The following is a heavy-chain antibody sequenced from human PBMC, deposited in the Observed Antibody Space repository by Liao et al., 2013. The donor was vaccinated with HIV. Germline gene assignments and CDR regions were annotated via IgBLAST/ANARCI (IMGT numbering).Heavy chain of an antibody. D-gene: IGHD6-13*01. Sequence: QVQLQESGPGRVKPSQTLSLTCAVSGGSVSSITNYWAWIRQPAGAGLEWIGRVYGSGTTDYNPSLKTRVTISRDTSKNQFSLNLTSVTAADTGVYFCARVAWYGPRGQYYLDSWGRGNPGHRLL. CDR3: ARVAWYGPRGQYYLDS. V-gene: IGHV4-61*02. CDR1: GGSVSSITNY. CDR2: VYGSGTT. J-gene: IGHJ4*02.